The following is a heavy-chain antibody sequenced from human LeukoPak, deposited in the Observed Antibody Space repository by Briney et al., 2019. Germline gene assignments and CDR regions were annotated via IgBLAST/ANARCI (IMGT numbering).Heavy chain of an antibody. CDR3: AKDTSSGWSSVYYGMDV. D-gene: IGHD6-19*01. CDR1: GFTFDDYA. Sequence: QPGGSLRLSCAASGFTFDDYAMHWVRQAPGKGLEWVSGISWNSGSIGYADSVKGRFTISRDNAKNSLYLQMNSLRAEDTALYYCAKDTSSGWSSVYYGMDVWGQGTTVTVSS. J-gene: IGHJ6*02. CDR2: ISWNSGSI. V-gene: IGHV3-9*01.